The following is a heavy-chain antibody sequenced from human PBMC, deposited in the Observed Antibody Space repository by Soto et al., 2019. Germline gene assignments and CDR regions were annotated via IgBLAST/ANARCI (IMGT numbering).Heavy chain of an antibody. Sequence: ATVKVSYKASGYTFPVYYMHCVRQAPGQGLEWMGWINPNSGGTNYAQKFQGRVTMTRDTSISTAYMELSRLRSDDTAVYYCAPATVVTPIYLWSRGQGTLVTVS. CDR1: GYTFPVYY. D-gene: IGHD2-21*02. CDR2: INPNSGGT. V-gene: IGHV1-2*02. CDR3: APATVVTPIYLWS. J-gene: IGHJ4*02.